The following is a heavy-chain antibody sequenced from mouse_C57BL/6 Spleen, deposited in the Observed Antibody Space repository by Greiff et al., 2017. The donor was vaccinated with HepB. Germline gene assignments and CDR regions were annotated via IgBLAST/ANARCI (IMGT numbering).Heavy chain of an antibody. J-gene: IGHJ4*01. CDR2: IYPRSGNT. V-gene: IGHV1-81*01. CDR3: ARRGVPPGFNAMDY. CDR1: GYTFTSYG. Sequence: QVQLQQSGAELARPGASVKLSCKASGYTFTSYGISWVKQRTGQGLEWIGEIYPRSGNTYYNEKFKGKATLTADKSSSKAYMELRSLTSEDSAVYFCARRGVPPGFNAMDYWGQGTSVTVSS. D-gene: IGHD2-14*01.